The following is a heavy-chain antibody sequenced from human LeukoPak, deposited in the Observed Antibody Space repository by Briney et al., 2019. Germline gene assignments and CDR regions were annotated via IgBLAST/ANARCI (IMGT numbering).Heavy chain of an antibody. Sequence: PGGSLRLSCAASGFTFSSYAMHWVRQAPGKGLEWVAVISYDGSNKYYADSVKGRFTISRDNSKNTLYLQMNSLRAEDTAVYYCARGEWNFDYWGQGTQVTVSS. D-gene: IGHD3-3*01. CDR2: ISYDGSNK. J-gene: IGHJ4*02. CDR3: ARGEWNFDY. CDR1: GFTFSSYA. V-gene: IGHV3-30-3*01.